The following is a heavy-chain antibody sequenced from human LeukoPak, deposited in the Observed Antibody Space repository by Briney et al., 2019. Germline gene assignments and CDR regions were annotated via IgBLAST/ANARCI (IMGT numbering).Heavy chain of an antibody. CDR1: GFTFSSYG. J-gene: IGHJ4*02. CDR3: ANLGNY. D-gene: IGHD3-16*01. V-gene: IGHV3-30*18. CDR2: ISYDGSNK. Sequence: GRSLRHSCAASGFTFSSYGMHWVRQAPGKGLEWVAVISYDGSNKYYADSVKGRFTISRDNSKNTLYLQMNSLRAEDTAVYYCANLGNYWGQGTLVTVSS.